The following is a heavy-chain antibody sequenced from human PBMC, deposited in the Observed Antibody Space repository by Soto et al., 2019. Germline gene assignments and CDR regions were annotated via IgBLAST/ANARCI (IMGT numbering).Heavy chain of an antibody. CDR2: ISAYNGDK. J-gene: IGHJ4*02. Sequence: QVHLVQSGGEVKKPGASVEVSCKTSGFMFTTYGFTWVRQAPGQGLEWMAWISAYNGDKKYAQQFQGRVTMTTETSTNSVSMELRNLRSDDTAIYYCARTGGGMAARPLDYWGQGTLVTVSS. D-gene: IGHD6-6*01. CDR3: ARTGGGMAARPLDY. V-gene: IGHV1-18*01. CDR1: GFMFTTYG.